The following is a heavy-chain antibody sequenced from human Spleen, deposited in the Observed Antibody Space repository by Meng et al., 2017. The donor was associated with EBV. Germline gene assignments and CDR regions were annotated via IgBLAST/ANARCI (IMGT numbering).Heavy chain of an antibody. J-gene: IGHJ4*02. CDR3: AHMIAARPFVS. CDR1: GFSLSTRGLG. CDR2: IYWDDDK. D-gene: IGHD6-6*01. Sequence: QLTLHESAPPMLKPTQTLTLTCTFSGFSLSTRGLGVGWIRQPPGKALELLAVIYWDDDKRYSPSLKSSLAITKDTSKNQVVLTMANMDPVDAATYYCAHMIAARPFVSWGQGTLVTVSS. V-gene: IGHV2-5*02.